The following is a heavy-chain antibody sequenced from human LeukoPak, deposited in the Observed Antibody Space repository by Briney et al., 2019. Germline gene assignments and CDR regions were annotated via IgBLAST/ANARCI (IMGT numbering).Heavy chain of an antibody. D-gene: IGHD3-10*01. CDR3: ARDKAGSPGAAFDI. J-gene: IGHJ3*02. Sequence: ASVKVSCKASGGSFSTYAISWVRQAPGQGFEWMGRIIPILGITNYAQKFQGRVTITADKSTSTAYMELSSLRSEDTAVYYCARDKAGSPGAAFDIWGQGTMVTVSS. CDR1: GGSFSTYA. V-gene: IGHV1-69*04. CDR2: IIPILGIT.